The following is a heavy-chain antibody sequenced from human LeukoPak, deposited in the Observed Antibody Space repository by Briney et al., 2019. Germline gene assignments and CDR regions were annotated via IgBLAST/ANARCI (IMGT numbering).Heavy chain of an antibody. J-gene: IGHJ4*02. CDR3: ARGPRWDIVVVPAALATD. D-gene: IGHD2-2*01. CDR1: GFTFSDYY. V-gene: IGHV3-11*06. CDR2: ISSSSSYT. Sequence: PGGSLRLSCAASGFTFSDYYMSWIRQAPGKGLEWVSYISSSSSYTNYADSVKGRFTISRDNAKNSLYLQMNSLRAEDTAVYYRARGPRWDIVVVPAALATDWGQGTLVTVSS.